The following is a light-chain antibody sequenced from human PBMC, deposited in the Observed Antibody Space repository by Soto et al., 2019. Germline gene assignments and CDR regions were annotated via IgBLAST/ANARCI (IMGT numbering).Light chain of an antibody. J-gene: IGKJ1*01. CDR2: EAF. Sequence: DIQMTQSPSSVSASVGDRVTITGRASQDISSRLAWYQQRPGKAPKLLIYEAFSLQRGVPSRFSGSRSGTDFSLTISSLQPEDCATYYCQQANSIPPWTFGQGTKVEVK. V-gene: IGKV1-12*01. CDR3: QQANSIPPWT. CDR1: QDISSR.